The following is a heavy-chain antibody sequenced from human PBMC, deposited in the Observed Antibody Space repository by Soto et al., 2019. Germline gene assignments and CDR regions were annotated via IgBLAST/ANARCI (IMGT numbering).Heavy chain of an antibody. CDR3: ARFPRYYDSSDSPDSGFDP. V-gene: IGHV5-51*01. CDR1: GYSFTSYW. J-gene: IGHJ5*02. D-gene: IGHD3-22*01. CDR2: IYPGDSDS. Sequence: PGESLKISCKGSGYSFTSYWIGWVRQMPGKGLEWMGIIYPGDSDSRYSPSFQGQVTISADKSISTAYLQWSSLKASDTAMYYCARFPRYYDSSDSPDSGFDPWGQGTLVTVSS.